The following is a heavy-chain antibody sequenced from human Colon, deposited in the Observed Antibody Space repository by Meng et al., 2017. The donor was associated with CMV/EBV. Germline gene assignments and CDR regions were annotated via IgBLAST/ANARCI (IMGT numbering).Heavy chain of an antibody. CDR1: GDSINIFYY. J-gene: IGHJ4*02. CDR2: VHYSGNT. CDR3: ARPFPSIVSPRLDPFGD. D-gene: IGHD5/OR15-5a*01. V-gene: IGHV4-39*01. Sequence: QPEVQESGHGKGKPSGPLSLTCPCSGDSINIFYYWAWLRQPPGRGLEWIGSVHYSGNTYYSPSLKSRITASIDKSKNQFSLRLTSVTAADTALYYCARPFPSIVSPRLDPFGDWGRGTLVTVSS.